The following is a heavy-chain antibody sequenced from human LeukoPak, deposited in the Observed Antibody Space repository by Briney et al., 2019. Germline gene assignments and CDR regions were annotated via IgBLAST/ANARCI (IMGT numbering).Heavy chain of an antibody. CDR2: IYSSGST. CDR3: ARVTYGASSISVDGFDI. D-gene: IGHD3-10*01. CDR1: GGSISSYY. Sequence: SETLSLTCTVSGGSISSYYWSWIRQPPGKGLEWIGYIYSSGSTNYNPSLKSRVTMSVDTSKNQFSLKLSSVTAADTAVYYCARVTYGASSISVDGFDIWGQGTMVTVSS. J-gene: IGHJ3*02. V-gene: IGHV4-59*12.